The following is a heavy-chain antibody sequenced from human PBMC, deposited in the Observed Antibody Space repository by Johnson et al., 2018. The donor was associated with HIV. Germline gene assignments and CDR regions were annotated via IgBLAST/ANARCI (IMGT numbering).Heavy chain of an antibody. V-gene: IGHV3-15*01. CDR3: TGSSSDAFDI. CDR2: IKSKTDGGTT. Sequence: VQLVESGGGLVQPGGSLRLSCAASGFTVSSNYMSWVRQAPGKGLEWVGRIKSKTDGGTTDYAAPVKGRFTISIDDSKNTLYLQMNSMKTEDTAVYYCTGSSSDAFDIWGQGTMVTVSS. CDR1: GFTVSSNY. J-gene: IGHJ3*02. D-gene: IGHD6-13*01.